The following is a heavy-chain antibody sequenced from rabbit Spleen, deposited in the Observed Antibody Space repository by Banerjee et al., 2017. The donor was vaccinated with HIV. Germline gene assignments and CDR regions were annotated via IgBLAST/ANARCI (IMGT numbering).Heavy chain of an antibody. J-gene: IGHJ4*01. Sequence: EQLEESGGGLVKPEGSLTLTCKASGVSLSDKDVMCWVRQAPGKGLEWIACVNTITGKSVYASWAKGRFTVSKTSSTTVTLQMTSLTAADTATYFCARDAGSDAYIDGVFNLWGPGTLVTVS. CDR1: GVSLSDKDV. V-gene: IGHV1S45*01. CDR3: ARDAGSDAYIDGVFNL. CDR2: VNTITGKS. D-gene: IGHD4-2*01.